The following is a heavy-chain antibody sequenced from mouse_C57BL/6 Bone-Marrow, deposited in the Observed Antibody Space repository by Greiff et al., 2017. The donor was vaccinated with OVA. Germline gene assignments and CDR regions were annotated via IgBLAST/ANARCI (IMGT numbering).Heavy chain of an antibody. J-gene: IGHJ1*03. Sequence: EVQVVESGGGLVKPGGSLKLSCAASGFTFSSYTMSWVRPTPEKRLEWVATISGGGGNTYYPDSVKGRFTISRDNAKNTLYLQMSSLRSEDTALYYCARHPRYSNYWYFDVWGTGTTVTVSS. D-gene: IGHD2-5*01. V-gene: IGHV5-9*01. CDR3: ARHPRYSNYWYFDV. CDR1: GFTFSSYT. CDR2: ISGGGGNT.